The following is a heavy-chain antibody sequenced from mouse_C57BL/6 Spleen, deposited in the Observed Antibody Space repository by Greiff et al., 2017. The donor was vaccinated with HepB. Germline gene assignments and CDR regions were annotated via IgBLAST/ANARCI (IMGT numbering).Heavy chain of an antibody. J-gene: IGHJ2*01. CDR2: IRSKSNNYAT. CDR3: VRHDYFDY. Sequence: EVKLVESGGGLVQPKGSLKLSCAASGFSFNTYAMNWVRQAPGKGLEWVARIRSKSNNYATYYADSVKDRFTISRDNSDSMLYLQMNNLKTEDTAMYYCVRHDYFDYWGQGTTLTVSS. V-gene: IGHV10-1*01. CDR1: GFSFNTYA.